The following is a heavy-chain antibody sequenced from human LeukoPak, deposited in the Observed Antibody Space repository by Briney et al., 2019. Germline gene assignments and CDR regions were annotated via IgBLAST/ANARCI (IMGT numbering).Heavy chain of an antibody. J-gene: IGHJ6*02. Sequence: ASVKVSCKASGYIFASYRISWVRQAPGQGLEWMGWISGYNGDTNYAQKLQGRVTMTTDTSTSTAYMELRSLRSDDTAVYYCAGFQDSDKLRYYYQYGMDVWGQGTTVTVSS. CDR3: AGFQDSDKLRYYYQYGMDV. V-gene: IGHV1-18*01. CDR2: ISGYNGDT. CDR1: GYIFASYR. D-gene: IGHD1-26*01.